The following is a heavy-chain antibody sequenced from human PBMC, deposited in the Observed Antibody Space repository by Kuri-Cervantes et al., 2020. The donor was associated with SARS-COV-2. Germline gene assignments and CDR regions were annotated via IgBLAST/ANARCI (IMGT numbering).Heavy chain of an antibody. J-gene: IGHJ5*02. Sequence: SETLSLTCTVSGDSITIYYWSWIRQSPGKGLEWIGYISETGGTNYNPSLKSRVTMSVDISKKQFSLKMNSVNAADTAVYYCARGTTPVYVSGPLWFHLDLWGQGTLVTVSS. D-gene: IGHD3-10*01. CDR2: ISETGGT. CDR3: ARGTTPVYVSGPLWFHLDL. CDR1: GDSITIYY. V-gene: IGHV4-59*01.